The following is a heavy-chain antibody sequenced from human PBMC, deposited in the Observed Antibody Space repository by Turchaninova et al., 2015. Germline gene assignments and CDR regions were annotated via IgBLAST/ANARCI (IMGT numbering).Heavy chain of an antibody. J-gene: IGHJ3*02. Sequence: QVQLQESGPGLVKPSETLSLTCAVSGYSISSGYYWGWLRQTPGKGLEWIGIIHHRGSPSYNPSLKSRITISVDTAKNQSSLKLSSVSAADTAVYYCARGAFEIWGQGTMVTVSS. V-gene: IGHV4-38-2*01. CDR1: GYSISSGYY. CDR2: IHHRGSP. CDR3: ARGAFEI.